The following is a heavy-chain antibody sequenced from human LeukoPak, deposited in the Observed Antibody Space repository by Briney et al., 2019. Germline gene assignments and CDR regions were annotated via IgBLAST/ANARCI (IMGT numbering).Heavy chain of an antibody. J-gene: IGHJ3*02. CDR3: AKDRRGQVADALDI. V-gene: IGHV3-23*01. CDR1: GFTFSNHV. D-gene: IGHD3-16*01. CDR2: TSGSGGST. Sequence: PGGSLRLSCAASGFTFSNHVMNWVRQAPGKGLEWVSSTSGSGGSTYYADSVKGRFTVSRDNSKNSLYLQMNSLRAEDTAVYYCAKDRRGQVADALDIWGQGTMVTVSS.